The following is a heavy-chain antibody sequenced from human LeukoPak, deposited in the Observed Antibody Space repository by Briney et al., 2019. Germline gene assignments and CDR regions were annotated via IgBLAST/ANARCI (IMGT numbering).Heavy chain of an antibody. CDR3: ASYYGSGSYYTNWFDP. V-gene: IGHV1-69*13. CDR2: IIPIFGTA. CDR1: GGTFSSYA. Sequence: ASVKVPCKASGGTFSSYAISWVRQAPGQGLEWMGGIIPIFGTANYAQKFQGRVTITADESTSTAYMELSSLRSEDTAVYYCASYYGSGSYYTNWFDPWGQGTLVTVSS. D-gene: IGHD3-10*01. J-gene: IGHJ5*02.